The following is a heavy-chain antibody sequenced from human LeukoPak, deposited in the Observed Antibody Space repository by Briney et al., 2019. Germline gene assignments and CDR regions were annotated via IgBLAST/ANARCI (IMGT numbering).Heavy chain of an antibody. CDR1: GFTFSNAW. Sequence: GGSLRLSCAASGFTFSNAWMSWVRQAPGKGLEWVGRIKSKTDGGTTDYAAPMKGRFTISRDDSKNTLYLQMNSLKTEDTAVYYCTTDYYGSGSYLVDYWGQGTLVTVSS. CDR2: IKSKTDGGTT. V-gene: IGHV3-15*01. CDR3: TTDYYGSGSYLVDY. D-gene: IGHD3-10*01. J-gene: IGHJ4*02.